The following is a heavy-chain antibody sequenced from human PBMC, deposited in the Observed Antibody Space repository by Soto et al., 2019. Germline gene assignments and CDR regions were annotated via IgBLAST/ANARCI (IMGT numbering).Heavy chain of an antibody. D-gene: IGHD2-15*01. CDR1: GFTFITAW. V-gene: IGHV3-15*07. CDR2: IKSKNDGGTT. CDR3: AADLPGHGGGYEFDY. J-gene: IGHJ4*01. Sequence: GGSLRLSSAASGFTFITAWMNWVRQAPGKGLEWVGRIKSKNDGGTTDYAAPVKGRFTISRDDSKNTVYLQMNSLRTEDTALYYCAADLPGHGGGYEFDYWGQGT.